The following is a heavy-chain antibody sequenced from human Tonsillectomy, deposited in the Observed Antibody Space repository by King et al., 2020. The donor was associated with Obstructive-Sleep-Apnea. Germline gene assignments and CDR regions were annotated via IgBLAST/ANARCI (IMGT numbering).Heavy chain of an antibody. CDR1: GFLFSSYG. Sequence: VQLVESGGGVVQPGGSLRLSCAASGFLFSSYGMHWVRQAPGKGLEWVAFIRYDGSNKYYADSVKGRFTISRDNSKNTLYLQMNSLRAEDTAVYYCAKGNSESSGWYRNSYFDCWGQGTLVTVSS. D-gene: IGHD6-19*01. CDR2: IRYDGSNK. CDR3: AKGNSESSGWYRNSYFDC. J-gene: IGHJ4*02. V-gene: IGHV3-30*02.